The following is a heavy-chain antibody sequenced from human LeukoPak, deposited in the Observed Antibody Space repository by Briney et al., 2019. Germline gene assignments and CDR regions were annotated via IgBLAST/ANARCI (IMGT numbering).Heavy chain of an antibody. CDR1: GFTFSSYW. CDR2: IKQDGSEK. Sequence: GGSLRLSCAASGFTFSSYWMNWVRQAPGKGLEWVANIKQDGSEKYYVDSVKGRFTISRDNAKNSLYLQMNSLRAEDTAMYYCASSGWYSTPNWFDPWGQGTLVTVSS. J-gene: IGHJ5*02. D-gene: IGHD6-19*01. CDR3: ASSGWYSTPNWFDP. V-gene: IGHV3-7*01.